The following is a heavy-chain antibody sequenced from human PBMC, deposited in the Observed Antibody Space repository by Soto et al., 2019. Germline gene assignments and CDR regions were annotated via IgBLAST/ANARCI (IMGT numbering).Heavy chain of an antibody. CDR2: FDPEDGET. Sequence: GASVKVSCKASGYTFTNYGITWVRQAPGQGLEWMGGFDPEDGETIYAQKFQGRVTMTEDTSTDTAYMELSSLRSEDTAVYYCATVLGVLTGYYDYWGQGTLVTVSS. V-gene: IGHV1-24*01. CDR3: ATVLGVLTGYYDY. CDR1: GYTFTNYG. J-gene: IGHJ4*02. D-gene: IGHD3-9*01.